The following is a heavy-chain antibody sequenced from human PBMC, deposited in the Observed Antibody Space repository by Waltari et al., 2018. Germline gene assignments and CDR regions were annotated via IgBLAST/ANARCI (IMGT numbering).Heavy chain of an antibody. Sequence: EVQLLESGGGLVQPGGSLRLSCAASGFTFSSYAMSWVRQAPGKGLEWVSAISGSGGRTYYADSVKGRFTISRDNSKNTLYLQMNSLRAEDTAVYYCAKGVSSSHYYYYYMDVWGKGTTVTISS. CDR2: ISGSGGRT. V-gene: IGHV3-23*01. CDR1: GFTFSSYA. D-gene: IGHD6-13*01. J-gene: IGHJ6*03. CDR3: AKGVSSSHYYYYYMDV.